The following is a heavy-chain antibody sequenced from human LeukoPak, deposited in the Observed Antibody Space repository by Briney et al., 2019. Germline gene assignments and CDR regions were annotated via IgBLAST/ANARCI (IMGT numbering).Heavy chain of an antibody. D-gene: IGHD3-10*01. V-gene: IGHV4-59*01. Sequence: PSETLSLTCTVSGGSISSYYWSWIRQPLGKGLEWIGYIYYSGSTNYNPSLKSRVTISVDTSKNQFSLKLSSVTAADTAVYYCAREGLWFGEPHYMDVWGKGTTVTVSS. CDR3: AREGLWFGEPHYMDV. CDR1: GGSISSYY. CDR2: IYYSGST. J-gene: IGHJ6*03.